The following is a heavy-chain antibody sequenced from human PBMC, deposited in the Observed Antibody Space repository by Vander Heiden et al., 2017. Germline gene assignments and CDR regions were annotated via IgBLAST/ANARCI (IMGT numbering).Heavy chain of an antibody. D-gene: IGHD3-9*01. CDR2: ISGSGGST. CDR1: GFTFRSYA. CDR3: AKIRRYFDWPAGGWFDP. J-gene: IGHJ5*02. Sequence: EVQLLESGGGLVQPGGSLRLSCAASGFTFRSYAMSWVRQAPGKGLEWVSAISGSGGSTYYADSVKGRFTISRDNSKNTLYLQMNSLRAEDTAVYYCAKIRRYFDWPAGGWFDPWGQGTLVTVSS. V-gene: IGHV3-23*01.